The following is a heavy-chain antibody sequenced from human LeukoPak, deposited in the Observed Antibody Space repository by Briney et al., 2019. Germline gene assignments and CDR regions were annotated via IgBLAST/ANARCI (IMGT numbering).Heavy chain of an antibody. CDR3: ARDEAAAGLDAFDI. V-gene: IGHV1-18*01. Sequence: ASVKVSCKASGYTFTSYGISWVRQAPGQGLEWMGWISAYNGNTNYAQKLQGRVTMTTDTSTSTAYMELRSLRSEDTAVYYCARDEAAAGLDAFDIWGQGTMVTVSS. J-gene: IGHJ3*02. CDR2: ISAYNGNT. D-gene: IGHD6-13*01. CDR1: GYTFTSYG.